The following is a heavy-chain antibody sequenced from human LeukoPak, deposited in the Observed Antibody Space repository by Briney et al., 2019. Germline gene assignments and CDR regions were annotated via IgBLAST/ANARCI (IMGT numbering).Heavy chain of an antibody. CDR1: GASISSHY. D-gene: IGHD4-11*01. CDR3: ARVQGQGDPSTIPAFDI. Sequence: PSETLSLTCTVSGASISSHYWSWIRQSAAKGLEWIGRIYADGSTTYNPSLQSRVTMSADTSRNQLSLKLTSVTAADTAVYYCARVQGQGDPSTIPAFDIWGQGTMVTVSS. J-gene: IGHJ3*02. V-gene: IGHV4-4*07. CDR2: IYADGST.